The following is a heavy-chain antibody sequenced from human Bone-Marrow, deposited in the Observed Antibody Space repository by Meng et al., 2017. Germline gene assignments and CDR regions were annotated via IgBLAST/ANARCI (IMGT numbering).Heavy chain of an antibody. V-gene: IGHV4-34*01. CDR1: GGSFSGYY. Sequence: QRQQGGAGLLKPSEPLSLTCAVYGGSFSGYYWSWIRQPPGKGLEWIGEINHSGSTNYNPSLKSRVTISVDTSKNQFSLKLSSVTAADTAVYYCARGGVRGGIDYWGLGTLVTVSS. CDR2: INHSGST. J-gene: IGHJ4*02. D-gene: IGHD3-10*01. CDR3: ARGGVRGGIDY.